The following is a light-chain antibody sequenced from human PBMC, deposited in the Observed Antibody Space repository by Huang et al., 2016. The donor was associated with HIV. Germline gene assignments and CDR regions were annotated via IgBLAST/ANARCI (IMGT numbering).Light chain of an antibody. J-gene: IGKJ1*01. CDR2: GAS. CDR3: QHYNNWPPWT. Sequence: IVMTQSPVTRSVSPGERATLSCRASAGVSNNVAWYQQRPGHTPWLLIHGASTRHTGVPAKFSGRGSGTEFTLTITNLQPEDSAVYYCQHYNNWPPWTFGPGTQVEI. V-gene: IGKV3D-15*01. CDR1: AGVSNN.